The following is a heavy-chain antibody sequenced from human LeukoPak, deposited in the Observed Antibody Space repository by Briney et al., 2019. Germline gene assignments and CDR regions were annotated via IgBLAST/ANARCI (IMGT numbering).Heavy chain of an antibody. D-gene: IGHD5-18*01. J-gene: IGHJ6*03. V-gene: IGHV4-39*07. CDR2: IYYSGST. Sequence: SETLSLTCTVSGGSISSSSYYWGWIRQPPGKGLEWIGSIYYSGSTYYNPSLKSRVTISVDTSKNQFSLKLSSVTAADTAVYYRARGEYSYGLYYYYYMDVWGKGTTVTVSS. CDR1: GGSISSSSYY. CDR3: ARGEYSYGLYYYYYMDV.